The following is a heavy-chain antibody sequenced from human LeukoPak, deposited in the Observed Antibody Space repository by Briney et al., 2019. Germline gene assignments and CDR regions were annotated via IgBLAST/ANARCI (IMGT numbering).Heavy chain of an antibody. CDR2: ISYDGNNK. J-gene: IGHJ6*02. Sequence: PGRSLRLSCAASGFTFSSYAMHWVRQAPGKGLEWVAVISYDGNNKYYADSVKGRFTISRDNSKNTLYLQMNILRAEDTAVYYCASAEYSSGWSYYYYYYGMDVWGQGTTVTVSS. CDR1: GFTFSSYA. CDR3: ASAEYSSGWSYYYYYYGMDV. V-gene: IGHV3-30-3*01. D-gene: IGHD6-19*01.